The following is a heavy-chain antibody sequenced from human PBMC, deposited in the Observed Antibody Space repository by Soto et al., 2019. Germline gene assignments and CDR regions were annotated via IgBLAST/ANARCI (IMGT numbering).Heavy chain of an antibody. J-gene: IGHJ4*02. V-gene: IGHV3-66*01. CDR2: IYSDGYT. CDR3: ARRKYCSSTTCFDY. D-gene: IGHD2-2*01. CDR1: GFTVSITY. Sequence: EVQLVESGGALVQPGGSLRLSCAVSGFTVSITYMSWVRQVSGKGLEWVSIIYSDGYTYYAASVKGRFTISRDNPKNTLYLQLDSLRVEDTAVYYCARRKYCSSTTCFDYWGQGTLVTVSS.